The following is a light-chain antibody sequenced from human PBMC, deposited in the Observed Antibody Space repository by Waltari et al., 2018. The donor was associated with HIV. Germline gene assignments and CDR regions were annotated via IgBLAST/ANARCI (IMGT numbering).Light chain of an antibody. CDR1: RTILYSSNNQNY. Sequence: DIVMTQSPKSLAVSLGARATINCWSSRTILYSSNNQNYLAWYQQKPGQSPKVLIYWASTRASGVPDRFSGSGSGTNFSLTISSLQTEDVALYYCQQYYTIGPSFGGGTKVEIK. CDR3: QQYYTIGPS. CDR2: WAS. J-gene: IGKJ4*01. V-gene: IGKV4-1*01.